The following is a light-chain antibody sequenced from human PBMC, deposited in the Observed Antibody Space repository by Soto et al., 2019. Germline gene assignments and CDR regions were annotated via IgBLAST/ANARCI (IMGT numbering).Light chain of an antibody. CDR1: QDIRGA. Sequence: AIQVTQSPSSLSASVGDRVTITCRASQDIRGALAWYQQKPGKAPKLLIYDVSTLESGVPSRFSGSGSGTEFTLAISSLQPEDFGTYYCQQFNSYPITFGHGTRLVIK. CDR2: DVS. CDR3: QQFNSYPIT. J-gene: IGKJ5*01. V-gene: IGKV1-13*02.